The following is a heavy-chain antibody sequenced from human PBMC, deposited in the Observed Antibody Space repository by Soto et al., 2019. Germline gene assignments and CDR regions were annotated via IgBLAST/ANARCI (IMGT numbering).Heavy chain of an antibody. J-gene: IGHJ5*02. CDR2: IWYDGSNK. Sequence: GGSLRLSCAASGFTFSSYGMHWVRQAPGKGLEWVAVIWYDGSNKYYADSVKGRFTISRENSKNTLYLQMNRLRAEDTAVYYCARDQQDTTGWFEPWGQGTLVTVSS. CDR1: GFTFSSYG. D-gene: IGHD6-13*01. V-gene: IGHV3-33*01. CDR3: ARDQQDTTGWFEP.